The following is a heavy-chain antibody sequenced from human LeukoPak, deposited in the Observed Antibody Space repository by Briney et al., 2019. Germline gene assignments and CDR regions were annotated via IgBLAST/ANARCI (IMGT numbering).Heavy chain of an antibody. V-gene: IGHV4-59*08. J-gene: IGHJ3*02. CDR3: ASTIVGATDAFDI. CDR1: GGSISSYY. D-gene: IGHD1-26*01. Sequence: SETLSLTCTVSGGSISSYYWSWIRQPPGKGLEWIGYIYYSGSTNYNPSLKSRVTISVDTSKNQFSLKLSSVTAADTAVYYCASTIVGATDAFDIWGQGTMVTVSS. CDR2: IYYSGST.